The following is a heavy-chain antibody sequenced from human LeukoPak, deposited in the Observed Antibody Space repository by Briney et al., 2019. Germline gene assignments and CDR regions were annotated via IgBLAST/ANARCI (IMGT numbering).Heavy chain of an antibody. Sequence: QAGGSLRLSCAASGFTFSSYSMNWVRQAPGKGLEWVSYISSSSSTIYYADSVKGRFTISRDNAKNSLYLQMNSLRAEDTAVYYCATEFRGYWGQGTLVTVSS. CDR3: ATEFRGY. V-gene: IGHV3-48*04. J-gene: IGHJ4*02. CDR1: GFTFSSYS. CDR2: ISSSSSTI.